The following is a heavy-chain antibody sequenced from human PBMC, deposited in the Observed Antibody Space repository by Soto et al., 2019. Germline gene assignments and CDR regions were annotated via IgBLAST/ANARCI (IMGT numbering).Heavy chain of an antibody. CDR1: GFTVSSTY. CDR3: ASSGYSYGPFDY. Sequence: EVQLVESGGGLIQPGGSLRLSCAASGFTVSSTYMSWVRQAPGKGLEWVSVIYSGGSTYYADSVKGRFTISRDNSKNTLDHHMNSMRAEDTAVYYCASSGYSYGPFDYWGQGTLVTVSS. CDR2: IYSGGST. D-gene: IGHD5-18*01. V-gene: IGHV3-53*01. J-gene: IGHJ4*02.